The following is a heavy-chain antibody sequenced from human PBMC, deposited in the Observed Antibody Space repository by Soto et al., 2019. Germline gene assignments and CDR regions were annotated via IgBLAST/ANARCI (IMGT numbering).Heavy chain of an antibody. CDR1: GFTFSSYG. CDR3: AKYGGTTVTYPEY. V-gene: IGHV3-30*18. J-gene: IGHJ4*01. D-gene: IGHD4-17*01. CDR2: ISYEGSIK. Sequence: QVQLVESGGGVVQPGRSLRLSCAASGFTFSSYGMHWVRQALGKGLELVAVISYEGSIKYYADSVKGRFTISRDNSKNTLYLQMNSLRAEDTAVYYCAKYGGTTVTYPEYWGRGTQVTVSS.